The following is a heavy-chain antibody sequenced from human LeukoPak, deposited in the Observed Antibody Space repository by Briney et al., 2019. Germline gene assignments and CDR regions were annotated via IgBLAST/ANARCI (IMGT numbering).Heavy chain of an antibody. V-gene: IGHV4-34*01. CDR1: GGSFSGYY. CDR2: INHSGST. CDR3: ARGGYCSSTSCFNWFDP. D-gene: IGHD2-2*01. Sequence: SETLSLTCAVYGGSFSGYYWSWIRQPPGKGLEWIGEINHSGSTYYNPSLKSRVTISVDRSKNQFSLKLSSVTAADTAVYYCARGGYCSSTSCFNWFDPWGQGTLVTVSS. J-gene: IGHJ5*02.